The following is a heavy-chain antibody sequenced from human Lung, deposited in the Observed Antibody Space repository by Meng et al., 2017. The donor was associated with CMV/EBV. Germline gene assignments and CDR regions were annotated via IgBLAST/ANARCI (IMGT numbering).Heavy chain of an antibody. V-gene: IGHV4-30-4*08. CDR3: ARDRQHWALGRFYGLDV. CDR2: ITYSGTA. CDR1: GVPINTEENF. J-gene: IGHJ6*01. Sequence: TLSLTXNVSGVPINTEENFWTWIRQSPGKGLEWIGLITYSGTAYYNSALKSRVTISSDTSTNQFSLNLKSMTAADTAVYYCARDRQHWALGRFYGLDVWGRGTPVTVSS. D-gene: IGHD7-27*01.